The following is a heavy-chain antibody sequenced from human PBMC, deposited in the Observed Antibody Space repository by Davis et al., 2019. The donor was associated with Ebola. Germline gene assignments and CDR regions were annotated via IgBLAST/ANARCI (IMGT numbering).Heavy chain of an antibody. D-gene: IGHD5-18*01. J-gene: IGHJ4*02. CDR2: IYYSGST. CDR3: ARHKFGLQLWVPDY. Sequence: MPSETLSLTCTVSGGSISSGDYYWSWIRQPPGKGLEWIGYIYYSGSTYYNPSLKSRVTISVDTSKNQFSLKLSSVTAADTAVYYCARHKFGLQLWVPDYWGQGTLVTVSS. V-gene: IGHV4-30-4*01. CDR1: GGSISSGDYY.